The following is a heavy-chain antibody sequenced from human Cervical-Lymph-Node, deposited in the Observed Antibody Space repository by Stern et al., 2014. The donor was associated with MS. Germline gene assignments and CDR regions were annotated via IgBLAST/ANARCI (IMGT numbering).Heavy chain of an antibody. Sequence: QVQLVESGGGVVQPGRSLRLSCAASGFIFSNFGIHCVRQAPGKGLAWVALISYDEDDQFYADSANVRFSVSRDNSKNTLDLQMNSLRVEDTAVYYCAKGRTVAGKGVGAFDIWGQGTMVTVSS. J-gene: IGHJ3*02. CDR1: GFIFSNFG. D-gene: IGHD6-19*01. CDR2: ISYDEDDQ. CDR3: AKGRTVAGKGVGAFDI. V-gene: IGHV3-30*18.